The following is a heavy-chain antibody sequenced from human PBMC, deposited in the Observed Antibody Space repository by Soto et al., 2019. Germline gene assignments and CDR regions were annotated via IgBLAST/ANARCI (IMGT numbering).Heavy chain of an antibody. Sequence: GSLRLSCAASVFTFSSYSMNWVRQAPGKGLEWVSSISSSSSYIYYADSVKGRFTISRDNAKNSLYLQMNSLRAEDTAVYYCARDGGGIAAAGEYGMDVWGQGTTVTVSS. V-gene: IGHV3-21*01. D-gene: IGHD6-13*01. J-gene: IGHJ6*02. CDR3: ARDGGGIAAAGEYGMDV. CDR2: ISSSSSYI. CDR1: VFTFSSYS.